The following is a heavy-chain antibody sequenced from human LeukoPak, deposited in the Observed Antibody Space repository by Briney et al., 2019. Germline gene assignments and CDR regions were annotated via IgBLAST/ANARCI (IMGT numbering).Heavy chain of an antibody. CDR2: MYINGNT. J-gene: IGHJ6*02. CDR1: GGSISSYY. D-gene: IGHD7-27*01. Sequence: SETLSLTCTVSGGSISSYYWSWIRQPAGKGLEWIGRMYINGNTNYNPSLKSRVTMSVDTSKNQFSLNLSSVTAADTAVYYCARAVWGSDNYYGMDVWGQGTTVTVSS. V-gene: IGHV4-4*07. CDR3: ARAVWGSDNYYGMDV.